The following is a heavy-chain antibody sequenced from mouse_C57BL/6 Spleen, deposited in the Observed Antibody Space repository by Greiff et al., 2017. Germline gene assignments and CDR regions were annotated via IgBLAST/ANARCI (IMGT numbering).Heavy chain of an antibody. CDR2: IFPGGGST. Sequence: QVQLKESGPELVRPGASVKISCKATGYAFTSHWMQWVRQRPGQGLEWIGEIFPGGGSTYYNEKFKGKATLTVDKSSSTAYMQLSSLTSEDAAVSFCARGGDNDGVDCWGQGTTLTVSS. D-gene: IGHD2-4*01. J-gene: IGHJ2*01. CDR1: GYAFTSHW. CDR3: ARGGDNDGVDC. V-gene: IGHV1-56*01.